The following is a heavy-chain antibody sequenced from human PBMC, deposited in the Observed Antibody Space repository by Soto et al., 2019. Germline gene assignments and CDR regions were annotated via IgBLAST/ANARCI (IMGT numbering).Heavy chain of an antibody. J-gene: IGHJ3*02. D-gene: IGHD3-22*01. V-gene: IGHV4-38-2*01. CDR3: AGSRTPQYYYDSSGTPGAFDI. Sequence: PSETLSLTCAVSGYSISSGYYWGWIRQPPGKGLDWIGSIYHSGSTYYNPSLKSRVTISVDTSKNQFSLKLSSVTAADTAVYYCAGSRTPQYYYDSSGTPGAFDIWGQGTMVTVSS. CDR1: GYSISSGYY. CDR2: IYHSGST.